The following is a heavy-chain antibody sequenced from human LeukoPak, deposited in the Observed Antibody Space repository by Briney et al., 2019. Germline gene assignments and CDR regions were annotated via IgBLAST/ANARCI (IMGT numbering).Heavy chain of an antibody. J-gene: IGHJ4*02. D-gene: IGHD6-13*01. CDR3: ARAHSSSWYYFDY. V-gene: IGHV4-31*03. CDR2: IYYSGST. Sequence: SQTLSLTCTVSGGSISSGGYYWSWIRQHPGKGLEWIGYIYYSGSTYYNPSLKGRVTISVDTSKSQFSLNLSSVNAADTAVYYCARAHSSSWYYFDYWGQGTLVTVSS. CDR1: GGSISSGGYY.